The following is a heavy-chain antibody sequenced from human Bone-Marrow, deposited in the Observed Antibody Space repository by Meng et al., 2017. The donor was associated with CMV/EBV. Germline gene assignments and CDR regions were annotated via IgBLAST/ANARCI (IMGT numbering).Heavy chain of an antibody. Sequence: ASVKVSCKASGYTFTSYGISWVRQAPGQGLEWMGWISFYNGKTMYAQKMQGRVTMTTDTTTNTAYMELRSLTSDDTAVYYCARHPIEGITGGFEYWGQGTLVTVSS. CDR1: GYTFTSYG. D-gene: IGHD1-26*01. CDR3: ARHPIEGITGGFEY. J-gene: IGHJ4*02. CDR2: ISFYNGKT. V-gene: IGHV1-18*01.